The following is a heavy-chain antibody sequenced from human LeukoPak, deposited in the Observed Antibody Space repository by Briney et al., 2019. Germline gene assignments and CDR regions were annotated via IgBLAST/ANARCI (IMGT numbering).Heavy chain of an antibody. CDR3: AGAQKMIVNY. CDR2: IYYSGST. Sequence: SETLSLTFTVSGGSISSYYWSWIRQPPGKGLEWIGYIYYSGSTNYNPSLKSRVTISVDTSKNQFSLKLSSVTAADTAVYYCAGAQKMIVNYWGQGTLVTVSS. J-gene: IGHJ4*02. V-gene: IGHV4-59*01. CDR1: GGSISSYY. D-gene: IGHD3-22*01.